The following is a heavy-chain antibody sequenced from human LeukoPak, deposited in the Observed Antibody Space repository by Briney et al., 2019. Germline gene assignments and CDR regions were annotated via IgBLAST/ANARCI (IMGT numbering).Heavy chain of an antibody. J-gene: IGHJ4*02. V-gene: IGHV4-59*08. CDR2: IYYSGST. D-gene: IGHD3-10*01. CDR1: GGSINGYY. Sequence: SETLSLTSTVSGGSINGYYWNWIRQPPGKGLEWIGYIYYSGSTNYNPSLKSRVTISVDTSKNQFSLKLSSVTAADTAVYYCARIPDGITMGSDYWGQGTLVTVSS. CDR3: ARIPDGITMGSDY.